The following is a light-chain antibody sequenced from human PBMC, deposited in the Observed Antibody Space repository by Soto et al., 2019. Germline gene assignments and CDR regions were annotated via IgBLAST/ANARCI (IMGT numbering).Light chain of an antibody. CDR1: SSDVGGYNF. Sequence: QSALTQPPSASGSPGQSVTISCTGTSSDVGGYNFVSWYQQHPGKAPKLIIYEVNKRPSGVPNRFSGSKSGNTASLTVSGLQAEDEADYYCSSNVGDNNRDVFGTGTKLTVL. J-gene: IGLJ1*01. V-gene: IGLV2-8*01. CDR2: EVN. CDR3: SSNVGDNNRDV.